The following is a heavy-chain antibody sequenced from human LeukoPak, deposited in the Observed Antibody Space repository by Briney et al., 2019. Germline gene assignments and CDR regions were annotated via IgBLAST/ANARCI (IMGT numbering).Heavy chain of an antibody. CDR2: INPSGGST. J-gene: IGHJ4*02. CDR1: GYTFTSYY. CDR3: ARDCSSTSCFDY. Sequence: ASVKVSCKASGYTFTSYYVHWVRQAPGQGLEWMGIINPSGGSTSYAQKFQGRVTMTRDMSTSTVYMELSSLRSEDTAVYYCARDCSSTSCFDYWGQGTLVTVSS. D-gene: IGHD2-2*01. V-gene: IGHV1-46*01.